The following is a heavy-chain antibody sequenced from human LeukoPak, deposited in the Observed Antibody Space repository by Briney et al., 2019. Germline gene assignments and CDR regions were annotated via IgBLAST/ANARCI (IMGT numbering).Heavy chain of an antibody. D-gene: IGHD1-26*01. CDR2: MNSDGSST. V-gene: IGHV3-74*01. Sequence: GGSLRPSCAASGFTFSSYWMHWVRQAPGKGLVWVSRMNSDGSSTSYADSVKGRFTISRDNPKNTLSLQMNSLRAEDTAVYYCAMGVGAMDYWGQGTLVTVSS. CDR3: AMGVGAMDY. CDR1: GFTFSSYW. J-gene: IGHJ4*02.